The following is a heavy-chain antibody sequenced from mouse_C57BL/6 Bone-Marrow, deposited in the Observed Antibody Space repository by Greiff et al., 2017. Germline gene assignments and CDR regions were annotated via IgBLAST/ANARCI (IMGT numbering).Heavy chain of an antibody. CDR2: IYPSDSET. CDR1: GYTFTSYW. J-gene: IGHJ4*01. Sequence: VQLQQPGAELVRPGSSVKLSCKASGYTFTSYWMDWVKQRPGQGLEWIGNIYPSDSETLYNQKFKDKATLTVDKSSSTAYMQLSNLTSEYSAVYYCARDFGAMDYWGQGTSVTVSS. V-gene: IGHV1-61*01. CDR3: ARDFGAMDY.